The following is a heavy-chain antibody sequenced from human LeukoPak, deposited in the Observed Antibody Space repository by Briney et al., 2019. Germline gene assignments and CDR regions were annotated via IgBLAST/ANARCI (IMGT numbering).Heavy chain of an antibody. Sequence: PGGSLRLSCAASGFTFSNAWMSWVRQAPGKGLERVGCIKSKTDGGTTDYAAPVKGRFAISRDDSKNTLYLQMNSLKTEDTAVYYCTTVSSGYSSGWYVGPIDYWGQGTLVTVSS. J-gene: IGHJ4*02. V-gene: IGHV3-15*01. CDR1: GFTFSNAW. CDR3: TTVSSGYSSGWYVGPIDY. CDR2: IKSKTDGGTT. D-gene: IGHD6-19*01.